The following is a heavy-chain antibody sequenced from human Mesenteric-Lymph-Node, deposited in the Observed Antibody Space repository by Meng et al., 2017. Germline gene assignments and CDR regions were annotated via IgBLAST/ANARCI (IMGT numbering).Heavy chain of an antibody. V-gene: IGHV1-24*01. CDR1: GYTLTELS. J-gene: IGHJ4*02. CDR2: FDPEDGET. D-gene: IGHD3-22*01. CDR3: ATDRNRGDSSGYFDY. Sequence: ASVKVSCKVSGYTLTELSMHWVRQAPGKGLEWMGGFDPEDGETIYAQKFQGRVTMTEDTSTDTAYMELSSLRSEDTAVYYCATDRNRGDSSGYFDYWGQGTLVTVSS.